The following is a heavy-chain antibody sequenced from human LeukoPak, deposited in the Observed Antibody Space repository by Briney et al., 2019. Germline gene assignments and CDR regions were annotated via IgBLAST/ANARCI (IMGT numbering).Heavy chain of an antibody. Sequence: GGSLRISCAASGFTFSSYSMNWVRQAPGKGLEWVSSISSSSSYIYYADSVKGRFTISRDNAKNSLYLQMNSLRAEDTAVYYCARVETGDYYDSSGYYYYFDYWGQGTLVTVSS. J-gene: IGHJ4*02. V-gene: IGHV3-21*01. CDR1: GFTFSSYS. CDR2: ISSSSSYI. D-gene: IGHD3-22*01. CDR3: ARVETGDYYDSSGYYYYFDY.